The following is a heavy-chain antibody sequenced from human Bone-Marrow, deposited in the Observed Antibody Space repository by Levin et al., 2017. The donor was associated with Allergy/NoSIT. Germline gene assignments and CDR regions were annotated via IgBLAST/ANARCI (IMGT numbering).Heavy chain of an antibody. V-gene: IGHV3-21*06. D-gene: IGHD2-21*02. Sequence: GESLKISCVASGFSFTPYTMNWVRQAPGKGLQWVSTITSDSNYIYYGDSVKGRFTISRDDAQNSLFLQMDRLRSEDTAMYYCARSDCSSGACLFSFDFWGHGGMVTVSS. CDR1: GFSFTPYT. CDR2: ITSDSNYI. J-gene: IGHJ4*01. CDR3: ARSDCSSGACLFSFDF.